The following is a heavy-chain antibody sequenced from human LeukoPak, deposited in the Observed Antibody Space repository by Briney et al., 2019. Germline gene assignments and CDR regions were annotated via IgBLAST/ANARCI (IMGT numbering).Heavy chain of an antibody. CDR2: TFYRSKWYY. CDR3: ARENTLVRGTRNPFDY. CDR1: GDSVSSNDAA. Sequence: SQTLSLTCAISGDSVSSNDAAWNWIRQSPSRGLEWLGRTFYRSKWYYDSAVSVKSRITINPDTSKNQFSLQLNSVTPEDTAVYYCARENTLVRGTRNPFDYWGRRTLVTVSS. D-gene: IGHD3-10*01. V-gene: IGHV6-1*01. J-gene: IGHJ4*02.